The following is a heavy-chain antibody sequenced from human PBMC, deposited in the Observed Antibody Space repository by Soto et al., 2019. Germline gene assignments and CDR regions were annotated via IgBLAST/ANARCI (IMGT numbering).Heavy chain of an antibody. CDR2: ISDDGASI. V-gene: IGHV3-48*03. Sequence: EVQLVESGVALVQPGGSLRLSCEASGFSFSSFAMNWVREAPGRGLEWVSYISDDGASIYYADSLKGRFTISRDNAKNSLSLQMNNLRAEDTAVYYCARENSVQAWLHHFDHWGLGTLVTVSS. J-gene: IGHJ4*02. CDR3: ARENSVQAWLHHFDH. CDR1: GFSFSSFA. D-gene: IGHD5-18*01.